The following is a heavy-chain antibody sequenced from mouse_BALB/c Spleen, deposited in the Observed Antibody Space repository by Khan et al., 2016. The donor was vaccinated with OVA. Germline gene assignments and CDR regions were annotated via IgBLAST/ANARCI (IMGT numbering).Heavy chain of an antibody. V-gene: IGHV14-3*02. CDR1: GFNIKDTY. CDR2: IDPPNDDS. D-gene: IGHD2-1*01. CDR3: ATLYGNLFAF. J-gene: IGHJ3*01. Sequence: VQLQQSGVELVKPGASVKLSCSASGFNIKDTYIHWMKQRPEQGLEWIGRIDPPNDDSKYGPKFQAKATLTADTSSNTAYLQLSSLTSEDTAVYYCATLYGNLFAFWGQGTLVSVSA.